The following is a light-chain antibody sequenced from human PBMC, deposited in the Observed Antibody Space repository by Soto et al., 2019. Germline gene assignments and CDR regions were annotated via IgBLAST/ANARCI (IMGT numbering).Light chain of an antibody. J-gene: IGLJ1*01. CDR2: DVS. Sequence: QSALTQPASVSGSPGQSITISCTGTSSDVGGYNYVSWYQQHPGKAPKLMIYDVSNRPSGVSNRFSGSKSGNTASLTISGLQAEDEADYYRSSYTSSSTPYVFGTGTQVTVL. CDR3: SSYTSSSTPYV. CDR1: SSDVGGYNY. V-gene: IGLV2-14*01.